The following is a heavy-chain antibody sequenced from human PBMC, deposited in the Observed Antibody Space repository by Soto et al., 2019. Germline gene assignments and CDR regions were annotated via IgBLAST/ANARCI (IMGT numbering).Heavy chain of an antibody. D-gene: IGHD2-8*02. CDR1: GFIFNTYS. CDR3: TRVGLVTFDC. J-gene: IGHJ4*02. CDR2: ISPSGSYM. Sequence: EMQLVESGGGLVKPGGSLRLSCAASGFIFNTYSMDWVRQAPGKGLEWVASISPSGSYMYYGDSLKGRFTVSRDNAKNSLYLPMDSLRADDTARYHWTRVGLVTFDCWGQGTLVTVSS. V-gene: IGHV3-21*01.